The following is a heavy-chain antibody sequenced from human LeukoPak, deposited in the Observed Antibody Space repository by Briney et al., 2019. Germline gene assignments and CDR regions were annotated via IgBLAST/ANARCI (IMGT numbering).Heavy chain of an antibody. D-gene: IGHD3-22*01. CDR3: AKGNRDSGGYYYTFLFDY. CDR2: ISSSGGSI. CDR1: GFTISSFG. Sequence: QPGGSLRLSCAASGFTISSFGMNWVRQAPGKGLEWVSYISSSGGSIFYADSVKGRFTISRDNAKNSLYLQMNSLRDEDTAVYYCAKGNRDSGGYYYTFLFDYWGQGTLVTVSS. V-gene: IGHV3-48*02. J-gene: IGHJ4*02.